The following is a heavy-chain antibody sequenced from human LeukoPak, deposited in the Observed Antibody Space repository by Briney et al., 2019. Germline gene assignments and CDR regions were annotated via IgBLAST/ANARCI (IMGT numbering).Heavy chain of an antibody. Sequence: GGSLRLSCAASGFTFSSYGVHWVRRAPGKGLEWVAVIWYDGSNKYYADSVKGRFTISRDNSKNTLYLQMNSLRAEDTAVYYCARVRGGSGSYYPARGAFDIWGQGTMVTVSS. V-gene: IGHV3-33*01. D-gene: IGHD3-10*01. CDR3: ARVRGGSGSYYPARGAFDI. CDR2: IWYDGSNK. J-gene: IGHJ3*02. CDR1: GFTFSSYG.